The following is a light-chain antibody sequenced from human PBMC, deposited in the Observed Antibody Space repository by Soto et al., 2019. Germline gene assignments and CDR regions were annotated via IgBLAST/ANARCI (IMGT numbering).Light chain of an antibody. CDR1: SSDVGGSNL. CDR3: CSYASSDTYV. Sequence: QSALTQPASVSGSLGQSITISCTGTSSDVGGSNLVSWYQQHPGKAPKLMIYEGRKRPSGVSNRFSGSKSGNTASLTISGLQAEDEADYYCCSYASSDTYVFGTGTKVTVL. V-gene: IGLV2-23*01. J-gene: IGLJ1*01. CDR2: EGR.